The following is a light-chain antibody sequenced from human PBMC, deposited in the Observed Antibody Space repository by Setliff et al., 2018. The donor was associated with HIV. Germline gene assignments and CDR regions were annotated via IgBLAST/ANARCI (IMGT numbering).Light chain of an antibody. Sequence: QSALTQPASVSGSPGQSITISCTGTSNDVGRYDLVSWYQQRPARAPKLIIYQATRRPLGVSNRFSGSKSGNVASLTISGLQAEDEADYYCCSNTGSNTFVFGTGTKVTVL. CDR2: QAT. CDR3: CSNTGSNTFV. J-gene: IGLJ1*01. CDR1: SNDVGRYDL. V-gene: IGLV2-23*01.